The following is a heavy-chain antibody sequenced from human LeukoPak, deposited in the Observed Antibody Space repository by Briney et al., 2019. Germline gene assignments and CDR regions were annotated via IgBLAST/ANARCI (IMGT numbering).Heavy chain of an antibody. V-gene: IGHV4-34*01. CDR1: GGSFSGYY. CDR2: INHSGST. CDR3: AREPTYYYYMDV. Sequence: PSETLSLTCAVYGGSFSGYYWSWIRQPPGKGLEWIGEINHSGSTNYNPSLKSRVTISVDTSKNQFSLKLSSVTAADTAVYYCAREPTYYYYMDVWGKGTTVTVSS. J-gene: IGHJ6*03.